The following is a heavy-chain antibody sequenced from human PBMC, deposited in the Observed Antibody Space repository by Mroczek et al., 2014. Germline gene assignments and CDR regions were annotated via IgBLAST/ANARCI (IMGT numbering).Heavy chain of an antibody. V-gene: IGHV4-31*03. J-gene: IGHJ5*02. CDR3: ARGAALGYCSSTSCRHIRFESSNWFDP. CDR1: GGSISSGGYY. CDR2: IYYSGST. Sequence: QLVQSGPGLVKPSQTLSLTCTVSGGSISSGGYYWSWIRQHPGKGLEWIGYIYYSGSTYYNPSLKSRVTISVDTSKNQFSLKLSSVTAADTAVYYCARGAALGYCSSTSCRHIRFESSNWFDPWGQGTLVTVSS. D-gene: IGHD2-2*01.